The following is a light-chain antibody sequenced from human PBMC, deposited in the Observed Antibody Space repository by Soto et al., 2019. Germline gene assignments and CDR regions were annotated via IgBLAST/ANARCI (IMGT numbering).Light chain of an antibody. J-gene: IGKJ1*01. CDR3: QQYGSSPQWT. CDR2: GAS. V-gene: IGKV3-20*01. Sequence: EILMTQSPATLSVSPGERATLSCRAIQSVSSSYLAWYQQKPGQAPRLLIYGASSRATGIPDRFSGSGSGTDFTLTISRLEPEDFAVYYCQQYGSSPQWTFGQGTKVDIK. CDR1: QSVSSSY.